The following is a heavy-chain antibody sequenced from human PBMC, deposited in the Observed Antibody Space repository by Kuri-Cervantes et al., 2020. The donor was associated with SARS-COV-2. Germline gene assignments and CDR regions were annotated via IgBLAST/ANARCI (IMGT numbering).Heavy chain of an antibody. D-gene: IGHD2-2*01. CDR3: ARAAGPAARTSWFDP. Sequence: SETLSLTCTVSGGSISSGSYYWSWIRQPAGKGLEWIGRIYTSGSTNYNPSLKSRVTISVDTSKNQFSLTLSSVTAADTAVYYCARAAGPAARTSWFDPWGQGTLVTVS. V-gene: IGHV4-61*02. J-gene: IGHJ5*02. CDR1: GGSISSGSYY. CDR2: IYTSGST.